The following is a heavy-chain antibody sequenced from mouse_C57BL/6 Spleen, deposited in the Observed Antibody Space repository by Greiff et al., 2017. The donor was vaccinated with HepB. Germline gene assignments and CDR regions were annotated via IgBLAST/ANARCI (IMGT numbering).Heavy chain of an antibody. Sequence: QVQLQQPGAELVRPGSSVKLSCKASGYTFTSYWMDWVKQRPGQGLEWIGNIYPSDSETHYNQKFKDKATLTVDKASSTAYMQLSSLTSEDSAVYYCARSGNSSPFDYWGKSTTLTVSS. J-gene: IGHJ2*01. CDR3: ARSGNSSPFDY. CDR1: GYTFTSYW. D-gene: IGHD1-1*01. CDR2: IYPSDSET. V-gene: IGHV1-61*01.